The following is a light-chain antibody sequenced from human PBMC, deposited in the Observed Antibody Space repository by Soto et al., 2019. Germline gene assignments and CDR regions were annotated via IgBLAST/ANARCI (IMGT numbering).Light chain of an antibody. CDR3: QQYNHWSLT. CDR2: AAS. J-gene: IGKJ4*01. V-gene: IGKV3-15*01. CDR1: QSVRSE. Sequence: EIVMTQSPGTLAVSPGARATLSCRARQSVRSELAWYPKIPGQGHRLLIYAASTRATGVPGRFSSSGSGTEYTLTISSLQYEDFSVVYCQQYNHWSLTFGGGTKVDI.